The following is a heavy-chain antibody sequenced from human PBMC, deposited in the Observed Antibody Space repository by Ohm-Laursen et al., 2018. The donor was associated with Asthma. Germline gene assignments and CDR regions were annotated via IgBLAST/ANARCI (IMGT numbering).Heavy chain of an antibody. CDR2: INSDGSST. D-gene: IGHD6-19*01. Sequence: SLRLSCAASGFTFSSYWMHWVRHAPGKGLVWVSRINSDGSSTSYADSVKGRFTISRDNAKNALYLQMNSLRAEDTAVYYCARVLEVSSGWYYYYYGMDVWGQGTTVTVSS. V-gene: IGHV3-74*01. CDR3: ARVLEVSSGWYYYYYGMDV. J-gene: IGHJ6*02. CDR1: GFTFSSYW.